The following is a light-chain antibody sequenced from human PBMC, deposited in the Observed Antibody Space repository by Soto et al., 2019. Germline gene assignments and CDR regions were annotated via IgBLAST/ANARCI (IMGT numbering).Light chain of an antibody. CDR2: DAS. V-gene: IGKV3-11*01. CDR3: QQRNHWHPT. CDR1: QSISSY. J-gene: IGKJ4*01. Sequence: LLTQAPATLSVYPGQRVTLSCRAGQSISSYLAWYQQRPGQPSRLLNYDASNRATGIPARFSGSVSGTNFTLTISSREPEDFALYFCQQRNHWHPTFGGGTKVE.